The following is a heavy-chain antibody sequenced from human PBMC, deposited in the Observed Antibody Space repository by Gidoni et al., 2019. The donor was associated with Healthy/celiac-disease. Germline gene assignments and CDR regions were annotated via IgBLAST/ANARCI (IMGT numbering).Heavy chain of an antibody. Sequence: AYAASVKGRFTISRDDSKNTAYLQMNSLKTEDTAVYYCTRDIVVVPAATYYYYYYYMDVWGKGTTVTVSS. J-gene: IGHJ6*03. D-gene: IGHD2-2*01. CDR3: TRDIVVVPAATYYYYYYYMDV. V-gene: IGHV3-73*01.